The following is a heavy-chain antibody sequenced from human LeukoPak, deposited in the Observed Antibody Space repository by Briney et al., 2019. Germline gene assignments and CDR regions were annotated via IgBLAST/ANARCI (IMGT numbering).Heavy chain of an antibody. V-gene: IGHV3-30*04. D-gene: IGHD3-9*01. CDR2: ISYDGSNK. CDR1: GFTFSSYA. J-gene: IGHJ5*02. Sequence: PGGSLRLSCAASGFTFSSYAMHWVRQAPGKGLEWVAVISYDGSNKYYADSVKGRFTTSRDNSKNTLYLQMNSLRAEDTAVYYCAKDPTKLRYFDWFSTGSWGQGTLVTVSS. CDR3: AKDPTKLRYFDWFSTGS.